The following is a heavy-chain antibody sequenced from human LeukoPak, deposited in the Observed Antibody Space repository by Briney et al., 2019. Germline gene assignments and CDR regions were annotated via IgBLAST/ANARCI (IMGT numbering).Heavy chain of an antibody. CDR1: GFTFRSYG. J-gene: IGHJ5*02. D-gene: IGHD3-3*01. Sequence: GGSLRLSCAASGFTFRSYGMDWVRQAPGKGLEWVAIISYDGSNKYYADSVKGRFTISRDNSKNTLYLQMDSLRAEDTAVYYCAKDQGYYDFWSDMGWFDPWGQGTLVTVPS. V-gene: IGHV3-30*18. CDR2: ISYDGSNK. CDR3: AKDQGYYDFWSDMGWFDP.